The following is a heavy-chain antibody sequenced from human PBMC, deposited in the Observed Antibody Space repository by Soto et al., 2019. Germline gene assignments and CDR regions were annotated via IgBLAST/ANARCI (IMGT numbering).Heavy chain of an antibody. V-gene: IGHV3-74*01. Sequence: EVQLVESGGGLVQSGGSLRLSCAASGFTFSSYWMHWVRQAPGKGLVWVSRIKGDGISTNYADSVKGRFTISRDNAKDTVFLQMNGLSADDPAVYYCARGAMGNYYNDYWGQGTLVTVSS. J-gene: IGHJ4*02. CDR1: GFTFSSYW. CDR3: ARGAMGNYYNDY. CDR2: IKGDGIST. D-gene: IGHD3-10*01.